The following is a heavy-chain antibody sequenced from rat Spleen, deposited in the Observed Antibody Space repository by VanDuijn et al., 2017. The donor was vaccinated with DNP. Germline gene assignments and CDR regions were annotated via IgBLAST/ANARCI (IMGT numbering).Heavy chain of an antibody. CDR3: ERRWGHSGYKPLCYFDY. CDR2: ITDGGGST. D-gene: IGHD1-11*01. Sequence: EVQLVESGGDLVEPGRSLKLSCVASGFTFNNYWMTWIRQVPGKGLEWIASITDGGGSTYYPDSVKGRFTVSRDNAKSTLYLQMDSLRSKDTATYFGERRWGHSGYKPLCYFDYWGQGVMVTFSS. CDR1: GFTFNNYW. J-gene: IGHJ2*01. V-gene: IGHV5-31*01.